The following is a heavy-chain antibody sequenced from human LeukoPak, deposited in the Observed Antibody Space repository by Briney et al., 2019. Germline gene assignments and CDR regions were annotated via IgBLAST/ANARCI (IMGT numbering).Heavy chain of an antibody. J-gene: IGHJ4*02. Sequence: SETLSLTCAVYGGSFSGYYWSWIRQPPGKGLEWIGEINHSGSTNYNPSLKSRVTISVDTSKNQFSLKLSSVTAADTAVYYCARRAALAGTGGYYFDYWGQGTLVTVSS. CDR3: ARRAALAGTGGYYFDY. CDR2: INHSGST. V-gene: IGHV4-34*01. CDR1: GGSFSGYY. D-gene: IGHD6-13*01.